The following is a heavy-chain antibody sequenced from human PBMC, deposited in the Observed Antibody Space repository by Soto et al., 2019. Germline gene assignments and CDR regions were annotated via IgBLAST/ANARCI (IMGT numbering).Heavy chain of an antibody. J-gene: IGHJ4*02. CDR1: GFSFSDYG. CDR3: AKDWVGGSNRYQLDK. Sequence: QVQLVESGGGVVQPGRSLRLSCAASGFSFSDYGMHWVRQAPGKGLEWVAVISHYETKKYFEDSVKGRFTISRDNFKNTVYLQLKSLRPEDTAVYYCAKDWVGGSNRYQLDKWGQGTLVIVSS. V-gene: IGHV3-30*18. CDR2: ISHYETKK. D-gene: IGHD1-26*01.